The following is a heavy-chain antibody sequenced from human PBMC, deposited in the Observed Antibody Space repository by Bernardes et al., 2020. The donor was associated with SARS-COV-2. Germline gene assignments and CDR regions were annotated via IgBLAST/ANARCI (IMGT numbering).Heavy chain of an antibody. CDR1: EFTFNIYC. CDR3: AKDTDGFDI. CDR2: INKDGSEI. J-gene: IGHJ3*02. V-gene: IGHV3-7*03. Sequence: GGSLRLSCAASEFTFNIYCMSWVRQAPGKGLEWVANINKDGSEIYYVDSVRGRFTISRDNAKNSLYLQMNSLRAEDTAVYYCAKDTDGFDIWGQGTMVTVS.